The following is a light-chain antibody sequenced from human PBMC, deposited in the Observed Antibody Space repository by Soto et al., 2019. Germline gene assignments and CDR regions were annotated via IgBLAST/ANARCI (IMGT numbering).Light chain of an antibody. J-gene: IGKJ1*01. CDR1: QSLNSL. CDR2: DAS. CDR3: QQYDSFSVA. Sequence: DIQMTQSPSTLSASVGDRVTITCRASQSLNSLLAWYQQKPGRAPKLLIYDASTLESGVPSRFSGSGSGTEFTLTISSLQTDDFATYYCQQYDSFSVAFGQGTKVDNK. V-gene: IGKV1-5*01.